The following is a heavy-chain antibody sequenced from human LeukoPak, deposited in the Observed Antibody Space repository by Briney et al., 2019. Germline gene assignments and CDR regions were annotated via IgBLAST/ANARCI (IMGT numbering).Heavy chain of an antibody. CDR1: GGSISSYY. V-gene: IGHV4-59*01. D-gene: IGHD3-22*01. Sequence: SETLSLTCTVSGGSISSYYWSWIRQPPGKGLEWIGYIYYSGSTNYNPSLKSRVTISVDTSKNQFSLKLSSVTAADTAVYYCARDRDYYDSSGYMGDWGQGTLVTVSS. J-gene: IGHJ4*02. CDR3: ARDRDYYDSSGYMGD. CDR2: IYYSGST.